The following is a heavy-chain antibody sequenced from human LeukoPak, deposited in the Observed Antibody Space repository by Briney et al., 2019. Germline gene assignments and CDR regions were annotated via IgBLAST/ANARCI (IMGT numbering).Heavy chain of an antibody. CDR3: ARDHDSSGWYYFDY. Sequence: GGSLRLSCAASGFTFSSYSMNWVRQAPGKGLEWVSSISSSSSYIYYADSVKGRFTISRDNAKNSLYLQMNSLRAEDTAVYHCARDHDSSGWYYFDYWGQGTLVTVSS. J-gene: IGHJ4*02. V-gene: IGHV3-21*01. CDR1: GFTFSSYS. D-gene: IGHD6-19*01. CDR2: ISSSSSYI.